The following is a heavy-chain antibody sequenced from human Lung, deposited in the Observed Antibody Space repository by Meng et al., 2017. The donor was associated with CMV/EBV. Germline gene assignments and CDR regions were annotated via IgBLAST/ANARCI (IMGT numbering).Heavy chain of an antibody. V-gene: IGHV3-66*02. J-gene: IGHJ4*02. CDR1: GFTFKNNY. D-gene: IGHD3-10*01. CDR3: TSSHFGESSLDY. CDR2: ISSGVST. Sequence: LTXAGSGFTFKNNYMTWVRQFPGKGLEWVSVISSGVSTYYADSVKGRFTISRDNSKNTLYLQMNSLRAEDTAVYYCTSSHFGESSLDYWGQGALVXVSS.